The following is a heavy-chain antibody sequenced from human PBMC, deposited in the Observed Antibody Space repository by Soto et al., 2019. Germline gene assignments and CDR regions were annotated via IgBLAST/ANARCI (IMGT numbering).Heavy chain of an antibody. Sequence: GASVKVSCKASGYTFISYGISWVRQAPGQGLEWVGWMSAFTGKADYAQIFQDRVTMTTDTSTSTAYMELRSLRSDDTAVYYCARDQRYYGSGYYYSDSWGQGXLVTVYS. CDR2: MSAFTGKA. J-gene: IGHJ1*01. D-gene: IGHD3-10*01. V-gene: IGHV1-18*04. CDR3: ARDQRYYGSGYYYSDS. CDR1: GYTFISYG.